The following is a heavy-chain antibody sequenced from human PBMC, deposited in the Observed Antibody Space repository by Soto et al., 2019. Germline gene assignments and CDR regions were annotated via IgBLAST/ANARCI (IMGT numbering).Heavy chain of an antibody. CDR1: GYTFTSYG. CDR3: ARGSRGRWLQALYYYYGMDV. CDR2: ISAYNGNT. V-gene: IGHV1-18*04. J-gene: IGHJ6*02. Sequence: ASVKVSCKWSGYTFTSYGISWVRQSPGQGLECMGWISAYNGNTNYAQKLQGRVTMTTDTSTSTAYMELRSLRSDDTAVYYCARGSRGRWLQALYYYYGMDVWGQGTTVTVSS. D-gene: IGHD3-16*01.